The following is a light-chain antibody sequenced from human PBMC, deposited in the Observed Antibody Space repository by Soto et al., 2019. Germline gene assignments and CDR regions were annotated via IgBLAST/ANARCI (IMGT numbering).Light chain of an antibody. V-gene: IGKV3-20*01. J-gene: IGKJ1*01. CDR1: QSVSSNY. CDR2: GAS. Sequence: EIVLTQSPGTLSLSPGERVTLSCRASQSVSSNYLAWYQQRPGQAPRLPIYGASRRAAGIPDRFSGSGSGTDFTLTISRLEPEDFAVFYCQQYSSYSRTFGQGTKVEIK. CDR3: QQYSSYSRT.